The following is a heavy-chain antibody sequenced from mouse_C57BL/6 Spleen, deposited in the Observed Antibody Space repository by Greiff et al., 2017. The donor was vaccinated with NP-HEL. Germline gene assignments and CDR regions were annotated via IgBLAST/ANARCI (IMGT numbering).Heavy chain of an antibody. Sequence: QVQLQQSGPELVKPGASVKISCKASGYTFTDYYINWVKQRPGQGLEWIGWIFPGSGSTYYNEKFKGKATLTVDKSSSTAYMLLSSLTSEDSAVYFCARGAYYYGSSPYWYFDVWGTGTTVTVSS. CDR3: ARGAYYYGSSPYWYFDV. V-gene: IGHV1-75*01. CDR2: IFPGSGST. J-gene: IGHJ1*03. D-gene: IGHD1-1*01. CDR1: GYTFTDYY.